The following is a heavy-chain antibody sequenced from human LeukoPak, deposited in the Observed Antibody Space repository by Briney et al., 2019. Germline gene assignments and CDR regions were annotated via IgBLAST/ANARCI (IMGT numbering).Heavy chain of an antibody. CDR3: ARDPGAYSSSPIDY. Sequence: GGSLRLSCAASGFTFSGSAMHWVRQAPGKGLEWVSSISSSSSYIYSADSVKGRFTISRDNARNSLYLRMNSLRAEDTAVYYCARDPGAYSSSPIDYWGQGTLVTVSS. CDR1: GFTFSGSA. J-gene: IGHJ4*02. D-gene: IGHD6-6*01. CDR2: ISSSSSYI. V-gene: IGHV3-21*01.